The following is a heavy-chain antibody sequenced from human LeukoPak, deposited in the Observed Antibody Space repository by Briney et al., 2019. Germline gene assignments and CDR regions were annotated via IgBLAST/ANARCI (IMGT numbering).Heavy chain of an antibody. D-gene: IGHD4-23*01. CDR3: AKDSYDYGGNSVGGVVY. CDR2: IWYDGSNK. Sequence: GGSLRLSCAASGFTFSSYGMHWVRQAPGKGLEWVAVIWYDGSNKYYADSVKGRFTISRDNSKNTLYLQMNSLRAEDTAVYYCAKDSYDYGGNSVGGVVYWGQGTLVTVSS. J-gene: IGHJ4*02. V-gene: IGHV3-33*06. CDR1: GFTFSSYG.